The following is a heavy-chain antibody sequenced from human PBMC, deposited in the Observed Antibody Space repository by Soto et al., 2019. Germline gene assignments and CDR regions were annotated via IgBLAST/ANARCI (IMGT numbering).Heavy chain of an antibody. CDR1: GFTFSSYS. V-gene: IGHV3-23*01. CDR2: FRSGGDDDTT. Sequence: GSLRLSCAASGFTFSSYSMSWVRQAPGKGLEWVSGFRSGGDDDTTYYADSVRGRFTISRDNSKNTLFLQMNSLRAEDTAIYYCAKKVNSGSGSQFFDYWGQGTLVTVSS. CDR3: AKKVNSGSGSQFFDY. D-gene: IGHD3-10*01. J-gene: IGHJ4*02.